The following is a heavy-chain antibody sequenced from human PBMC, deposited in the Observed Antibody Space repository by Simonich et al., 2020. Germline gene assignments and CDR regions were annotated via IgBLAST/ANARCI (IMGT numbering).Heavy chain of an antibody. D-gene: IGHD5-18*01. CDR2: KNPNSGGT. J-gene: IGHJ3*02. Sequence: QVQLVQSGAEVKKPGASVKVSCKASGYTFTGYYMHWVRQAPGQGLECKGWKNPNSGGTNYEQKFQGRVTMTRDTSSSTAYMELSRLRSDDTAVYYCARVSGGTAMVTSTFDIWGQGTMVTVSS. V-gene: IGHV1-2*02. CDR1: GYTFTGYY. CDR3: ARVSGGTAMVTSTFDI.